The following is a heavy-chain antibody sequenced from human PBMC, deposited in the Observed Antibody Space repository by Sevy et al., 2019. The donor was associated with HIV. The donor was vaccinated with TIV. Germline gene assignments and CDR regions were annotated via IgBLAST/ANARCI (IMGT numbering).Heavy chain of an antibody. CDR3: ARLKLHYDPYYFDL. CDR2: IKQDGSKK. V-gene: IGHV3-7*01. D-gene: IGHD3-16*01. Sequence: GGSLRLSCAASGFTFSDYWMSWVRQAPEKGLEWVANIKQDGSKKYYVDSLKSRFIMSRDNAKNSLYLEMNSLRAEDTAVYYCARLKLHYDPYYFDLWGQGTLVTVSS. J-gene: IGHJ4*02. CDR1: GFTFSDYW.